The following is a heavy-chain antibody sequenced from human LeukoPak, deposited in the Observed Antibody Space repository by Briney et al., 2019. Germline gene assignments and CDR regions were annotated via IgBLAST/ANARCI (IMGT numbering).Heavy chain of an antibody. CDR1: GGSISSYY. CDR3: ARVSGYDWESSYDY. J-gene: IGHJ4*02. Sequence: MSSETLSLTCTVSGGSISSYYWSWLRQPPGKGLEWIGYIYYSGSTNYNPSLKSRVTISVDTSKNQFSLKLSSVTAADTAVYYCARVSGYDWESSYDYWGQGTLVTVSS. CDR2: IYYSGST. V-gene: IGHV4-59*01. D-gene: IGHD5-12*01.